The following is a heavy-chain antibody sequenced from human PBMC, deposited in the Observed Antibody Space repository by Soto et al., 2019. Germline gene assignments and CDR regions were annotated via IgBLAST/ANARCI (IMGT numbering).Heavy chain of an antibody. CDR1: GFTVSSNY. CDR2: IYSGGST. Sequence: PGGSLRLSCAASGFTVSSNYMSWVRQAPGKGLEWVSVIYSGGSTYYADSVKGRFTISRDNSKNTLYLQMNSLRAEDTAVYYCARDRGYSGYEKGRWFDPWGQGTLVTVSS. J-gene: IGHJ5*02. V-gene: IGHV3-53*01. CDR3: ARDRGYSGYEKGRWFDP. D-gene: IGHD5-12*01.